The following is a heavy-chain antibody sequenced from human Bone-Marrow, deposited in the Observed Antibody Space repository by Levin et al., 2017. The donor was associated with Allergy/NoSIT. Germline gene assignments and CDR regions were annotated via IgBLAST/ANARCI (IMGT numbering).Heavy chain of an antibody. Sequence: ASVKVSCAASGFTFSSYRMNWVRQAPGKGLDWVSSITSSGTYIYYADSVKGRFTISRDNAKNSLFLQMNSLTAADTAVYYCARGLEYSGLPWGQGTLVTVSS. CDR2: ITSSGTYI. CDR1: GFTFSSYR. V-gene: IGHV3-21*01. CDR3: ARGLEYSGLP. D-gene: IGHD5-12*01. J-gene: IGHJ5*02.